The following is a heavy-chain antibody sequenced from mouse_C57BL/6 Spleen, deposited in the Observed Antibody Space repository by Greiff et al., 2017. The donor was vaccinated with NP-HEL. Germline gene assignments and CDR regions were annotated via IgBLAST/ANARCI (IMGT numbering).Heavy chain of an antibody. V-gene: IGHV7-3*01. J-gene: IGHJ4*01. CDR2: IRNKANGYTT. CDR1: GFTFTDYY. D-gene: IGHD2-4*01. Sequence: EVKLVESGGGLVQPGGSLSLSCAASGFTFTDYYMTWVRQPPGPALEWLGFIRNKANGYTTEYSPSVKGRFTISRDNSQSILYLQMNALRAEDSATYYCARSIYYDYADDPFYAMDYGGQGTSVTVSS. CDR3: ARSIYYDYADDPFYAMDY.